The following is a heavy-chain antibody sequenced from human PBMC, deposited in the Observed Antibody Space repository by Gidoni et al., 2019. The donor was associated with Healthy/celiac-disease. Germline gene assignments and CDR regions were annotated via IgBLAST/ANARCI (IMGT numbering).Heavy chain of an antibody. V-gene: IGHV3-23*01. CDR2: ISGSGGST. J-gene: IGHJ2*01. CDR1: GFTFRSYA. CDR3: AKEEYWYFDL. Sequence: EVQLLESGGGLVPPGGSLSLSCAASGFTFRSYAMRWVRPAPGKGLEWVSAISGSGGSTYYADSVKGRFTIARDNSKNTLYLQMNSLRAEDTAVYYCAKEEYWYFDLWGRGTLVTVSS.